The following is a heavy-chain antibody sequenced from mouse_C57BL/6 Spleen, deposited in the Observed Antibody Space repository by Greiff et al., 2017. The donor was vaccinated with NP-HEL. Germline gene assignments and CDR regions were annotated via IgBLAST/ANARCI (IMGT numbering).Heavy chain of an antibody. Sequence: EVQLQQSGPGLVKPSQSLSLTCSVTGYSITSGYYWNWIRQFPGNKLEWMGYISYDGSNNYNPSLKNRISITRDTSKNQFFRKLNSVTTEDTATYYCARENWDYAMDYWGQGTSVTVSS. V-gene: IGHV3-6*01. CDR2: ISYDGSN. CDR3: ARENWDYAMDY. D-gene: IGHD4-1*01. CDR1: GYSITSGYY. J-gene: IGHJ4*01.